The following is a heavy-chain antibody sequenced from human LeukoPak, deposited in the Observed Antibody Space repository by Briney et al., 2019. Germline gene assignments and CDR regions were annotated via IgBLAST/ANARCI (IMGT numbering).Heavy chain of an antibody. CDR2: ISYDGSNK. J-gene: IGHJ4*02. Sequence: GGSLRLSCAASGFTFSSYGMHWVRQAPGKGLEWVAVISYDGSNKYYADSVKGRFTISRDNSKNTLYLQMNSLRAEDTAVYYCARDYEEPRPVRGAYETTLDYWGQGTLVTVSS. CDR1: GFTFSSYG. V-gene: IGHV3-30*03. CDR3: ARDYEEPRPVRGAYETTLDY. D-gene: IGHD3-10*01.